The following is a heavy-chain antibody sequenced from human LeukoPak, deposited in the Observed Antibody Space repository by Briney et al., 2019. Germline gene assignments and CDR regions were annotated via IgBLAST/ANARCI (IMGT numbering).Heavy chain of an antibody. D-gene: IGHD5-12*01. Sequence: PSETLSLACAVYGGSFSGYYWSWIRQPPGKGLEWIGEINHSGSTNYNPSLKSRVTISVDTSKNQFSLKLSSVTAADTAVYYCASAFSNSGYNIDYWGQGTLVTVSS. CDR2: INHSGST. V-gene: IGHV4-34*01. CDR1: GGSFSGYY. J-gene: IGHJ4*02. CDR3: ASAFSNSGYNIDY.